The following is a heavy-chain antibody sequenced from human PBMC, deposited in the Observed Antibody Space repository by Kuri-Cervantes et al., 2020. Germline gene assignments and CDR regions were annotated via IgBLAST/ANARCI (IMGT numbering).Heavy chain of an antibody. V-gene: IGHV1-24*01. CDR2: FDPEDGET. CDR3: ATDGSGSYYSPFGY. D-gene: IGHD3-10*01. CDR1: GGTFSSYA. J-gene: IGHJ4*02. Sequence: SVKVSCKASGGTFSSYAISWVRQAPGKGLEWMGGFDPEDGETIYAQKFQGRVTMTEDTSTDTAYMELSSLRSEDTAVYYCATDGSGSYYSPFGYWGQGTLVTVSS.